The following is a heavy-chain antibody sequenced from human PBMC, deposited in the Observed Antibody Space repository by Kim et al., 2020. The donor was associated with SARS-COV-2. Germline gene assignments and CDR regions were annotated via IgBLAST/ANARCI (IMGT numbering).Heavy chain of an antibody. CDR3: ARDGVAAAGRFDP. J-gene: IGHJ5*02. CDR2: IIPIFGTA. Sequence: SVKVSCKASGGTFSSYAISWVRQAPGQGLEWMGGIIPIFGTANYAQKFQGRVTITADESTSTAYMELSSLRSEDTAVYYCARDGVAAAGRFDPWGQGTLVTVSS. V-gene: IGHV1-69*13. CDR1: GGTFSSYA. D-gene: IGHD6-13*01.